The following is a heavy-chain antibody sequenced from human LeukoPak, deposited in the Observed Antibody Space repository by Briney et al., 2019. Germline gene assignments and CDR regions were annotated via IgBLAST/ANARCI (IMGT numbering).Heavy chain of an antibody. CDR3: ARRYLRNWFDP. V-gene: IGHV4-39*01. Sequence: SETLSLTCTVSGGSISSSSYYWGWIRQPPGKGLEWIGSIYYSGSTYYNPSLKGRVTISVDTSKNQFSLKLSSVTAADTAVYYCARRYLRNWFDPWGQGTLVTVSS. D-gene: IGHD1-1*01. CDR1: GGSISSSSYY. CDR2: IYYSGST. J-gene: IGHJ5*02.